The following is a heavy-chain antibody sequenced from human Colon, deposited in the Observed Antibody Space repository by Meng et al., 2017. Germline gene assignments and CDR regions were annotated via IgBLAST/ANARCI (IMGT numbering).Heavy chain of an antibody. J-gene: IGHJ5*02. CDR3: ARESITARPGWFDP. CDR1: GGSISSYY. V-gene: IGHV4-59*01. CDR2: IYYSGSTKST. D-gene: IGHD6-6*01. Sequence: QVQLQESGPGLVKPSETLSLTCTVSGGSISSYYWSWIRQPPGKGLQWIAYIYYSGSTKSTNYNPSLKSRVTISVDTSKNQVSLKLSSVTAADTAVHYCARESITARPGWFDPWGQGTLVTVSS.